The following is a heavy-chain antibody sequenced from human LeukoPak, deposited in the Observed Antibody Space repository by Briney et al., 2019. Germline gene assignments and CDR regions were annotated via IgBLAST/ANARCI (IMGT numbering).Heavy chain of an antibody. D-gene: IGHD3-3*01. CDR1: GGSISSGGYY. V-gene: IGHV4-31*03. CDR2: IHYSGST. CDR3: ARGAHGITIFGVVIPNWFDP. J-gene: IGHJ5*02. Sequence: PSETLSLTCTVSGGSISSGGYYWSWIRQHPGKGLEWIGYIHYSGSTYYNPSLKSRVTISVDTSKNQFSLKLSSVTAADTAVYYCARGAHGITIFGVVIPNWFDPWGQGTLVTVSS.